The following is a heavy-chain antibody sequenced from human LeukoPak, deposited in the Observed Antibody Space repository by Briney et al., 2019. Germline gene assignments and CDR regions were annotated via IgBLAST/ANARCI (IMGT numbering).Heavy chain of an antibody. D-gene: IGHD6-13*01. Sequence: GGSLRLSCAASGFTFSSYWMHRVRQAPGKGLVWVSRINSDESRTTYADSVKGRFTISRDNAKNTLYLQMNSLRAEDTAVYYCATERDSSWTFDSWGQGTLVTVSS. CDR1: GFTFSSYW. CDR2: INSDESRT. V-gene: IGHV3-74*01. CDR3: ATERDSSWTFDS. J-gene: IGHJ4*02.